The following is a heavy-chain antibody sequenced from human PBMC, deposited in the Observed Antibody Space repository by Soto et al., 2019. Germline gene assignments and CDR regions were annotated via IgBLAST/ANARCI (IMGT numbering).Heavy chain of an antibody. J-gene: IGHJ6*02. CDR1: GYTFSRYG. CDR2: ISGYNGDT. V-gene: IGHV1-18*01. D-gene: IGHD5-12*01. CDR3: AKNGLRPYCDYGMEV. Sequence: QGQLVQSGPEAKKPGASVKVSCKASGYTFSRYGISWVRQAPGQGLEWMGWISGYNGDTKYAQKVQGRVTMTIDTSTYIAEMELRSLTSADTAIYYCAKNGLRPYCDYGMEVWGHGTTVTVSS.